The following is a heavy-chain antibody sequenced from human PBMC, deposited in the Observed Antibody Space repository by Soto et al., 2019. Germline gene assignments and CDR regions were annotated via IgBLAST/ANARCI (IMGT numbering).Heavy chain of an antibody. CDR1: GFIFENFG. CDR3: AKNQGVELVPLATVDWFDP. J-gene: IGHJ5*02. V-gene: IGHV3-23*01. CDR2: ISGSGFKK. D-gene: IGHD1-26*01. Sequence: GGSLRLSCAASGFIFENFGLSWVRQAPGTGLEWISSISGSGFKKYYADSVQGRFTISRDNSKSTVYLELNNLSAEDTAVYHCAKNQGVELVPLATVDWFDPWGQGSVVTVSS.